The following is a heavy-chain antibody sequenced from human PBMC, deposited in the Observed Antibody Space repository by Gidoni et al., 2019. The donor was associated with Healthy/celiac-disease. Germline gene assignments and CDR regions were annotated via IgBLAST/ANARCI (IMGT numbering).Heavy chain of an antibody. V-gene: IGHV1-18*01. Sequence: QAQLVQSGAEVKKPGASVKVSCKASGYTFTSYGISWVRQAPGQGLEWMGWISDDKGNTNYAQKLQGRVTMTTDTSTSTAYMELRSLRSDDTAVYYCARDFWSGKRDGDLDYWGQGTLVTVSS. CDR1: GYTFTSYG. CDR3: ARDFWSGKRDGDLDY. CDR2: ISDDKGNT. D-gene: IGHD3-3*01. J-gene: IGHJ4*02.